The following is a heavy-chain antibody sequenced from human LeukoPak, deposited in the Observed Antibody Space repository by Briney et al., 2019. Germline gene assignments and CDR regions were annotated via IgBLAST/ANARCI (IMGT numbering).Heavy chain of an antibody. J-gene: IGHJ3*01. CDR2: IRGSGSGT. V-gene: IGHV3-23*01. Sequence: ETLSLTCTVSGGSISSGDYYWSWIRQPPGKGLEWVSSIRGSGSGTDYADSVEGRFTISRDNSRNTLYLQMNRLRAEDTAIYYCTRDPNGDYVGAFDFWGQGTLVTVSS. D-gene: IGHD4-17*01. CDR3: TRDPNGDYVGAFDF. CDR1: GGSISSGDYY.